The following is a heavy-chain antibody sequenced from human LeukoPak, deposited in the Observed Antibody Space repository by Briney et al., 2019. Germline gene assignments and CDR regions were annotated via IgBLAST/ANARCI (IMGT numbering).Heavy chain of an antibody. CDR1: GYSISSGYY. V-gene: IGHV4-38-2*02. CDR3: ARYNTYYDFWSGYRHDAFDI. D-gene: IGHD3-3*01. J-gene: IGHJ3*02. Sequence: ETSETLSLTCTVSGYSISSGYYWGWIRQPPGKGLEWIGGIYHSGSTYYNPSLKSRVTISVNTSKNQFSLKLSSVTAADTAVYYCARYNTYYDFWSGYRHDAFDIWGQGTMVTVSS. CDR2: IYHSGST.